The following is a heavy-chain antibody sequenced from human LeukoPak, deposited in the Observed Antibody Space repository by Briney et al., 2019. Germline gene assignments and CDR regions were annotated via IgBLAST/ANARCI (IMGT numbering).Heavy chain of an antibody. CDR2: IYYSGST. V-gene: IGHV4-31*03. J-gene: IGHJ4*02. CDR1: GGSISSSTYY. CDR3: ARDGYYYGSGSSGFDY. D-gene: IGHD3-10*01. Sequence: SSETLSLTCTVSGGSISSSTYYWGWIRQHPGRGLEGIGSIYYSGSTYYNPSLKSRVTISVDTSKNQFSLKLSSVTAADTAVYYCARDGYYYGSGSSGFDYWGQGTLVTVSS.